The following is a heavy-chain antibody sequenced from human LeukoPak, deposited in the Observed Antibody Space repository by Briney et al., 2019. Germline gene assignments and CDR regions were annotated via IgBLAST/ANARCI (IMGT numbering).Heavy chain of an antibody. CDR1: GFTFSNAW. D-gene: IGHD2-15*01. CDR3: TPVMVEDRGF. V-gene: IGHV3-15*01. CDR2: IKSKTDGGTT. J-gene: IGHJ4*02. Sequence: GGSLRLSRAASGFTFSNAWMSWVRQAPGKGLEWVGRIKSKTDGGTTDYGAPVKGRFTISRDDSKNTLYLQMNSLKTDDTAIYYCTPVMVEDRGFWGQGTLVTVSS.